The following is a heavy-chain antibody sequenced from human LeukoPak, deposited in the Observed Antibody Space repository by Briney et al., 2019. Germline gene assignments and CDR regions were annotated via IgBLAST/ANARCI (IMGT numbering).Heavy chain of an antibody. D-gene: IGHD5-12*01. CDR1: GGSISSYY. CDR2: IYYSGST. J-gene: IGHJ4*02. Sequence: PSETLSLTCTVSGGSISSYYWSWIRQPPGKGLEWIGYIYYSGSTNYNPSLKSRVTISVDTSKNQFSLKLSSVTAADTAVYYCARHRNGYSGYDSLPHYFDYWGQGTLVTVSS. V-gene: IGHV4-59*08. CDR3: ARHRNGYSGYDSLPHYFDY.